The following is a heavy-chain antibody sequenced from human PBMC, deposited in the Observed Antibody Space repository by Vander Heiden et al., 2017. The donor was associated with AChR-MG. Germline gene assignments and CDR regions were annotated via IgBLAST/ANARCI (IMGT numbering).Heavy chain of an antibody. CDR1: GGSISSYY. V-gene: IGHV4-59*01. J-gene: IGHJ4*02. Sequence: QVQLQETGPGLVKPSETLSLTCTVPGGSISSYYWGWIRQPPGKGLGWIGYIYYSGSTNYNPSLKSRVTISVDTSKNQFSLKLSSVTAADTAVYYCARVSGWYSGFDYWGQGTLVTVSS. CDR2: IYYSGST. CDR3: ARVSGWYSGFDY. D-gene: IGHD6-13*01.